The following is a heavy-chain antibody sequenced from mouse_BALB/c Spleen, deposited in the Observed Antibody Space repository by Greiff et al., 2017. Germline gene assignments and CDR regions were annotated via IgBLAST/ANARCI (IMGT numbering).Heavy chain of an antibody. J-gene: IGHJ3*01. Sequence: EVKLMESGGDLVKPGGSLKLSCAASGFTFSSYGMSWVRQTPDKRLEWVATISSGGSYTYYPDSVKGRFTISRDNAKNTLYLQMSSLKSEDTAMYYCARHEGELLWYPFAYWGQGTLVTVSA. CDR3: ARHEGELLWYPFAY. V-gene: IGHV5-6*01. CDR1: GFTFSSYG. D-gene: IGHD2-1*01. CDR2: ISSGGSYT.